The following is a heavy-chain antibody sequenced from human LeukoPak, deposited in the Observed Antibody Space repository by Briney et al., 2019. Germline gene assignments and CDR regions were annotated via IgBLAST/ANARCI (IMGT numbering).Heavy chain of an antibody. V-gene: IGHV4-34*01. CDR3: ARGLAVAGRGLWDY. J-gene: IGHJ4*02. CDR2: INHSGST. Sequence: PSETLSLTCAVYGGSFSGYYWSWIRQPPGKGLEWIGEINHSGSTNYNPSLKSRVTISVDTSKNQFSLKLSSVTAADTAVYYCARGLAVAGRGLWDYWGRGTLVTVSS. D-gene: IGHD6-19*01. CDR1: GGSFSGYY.